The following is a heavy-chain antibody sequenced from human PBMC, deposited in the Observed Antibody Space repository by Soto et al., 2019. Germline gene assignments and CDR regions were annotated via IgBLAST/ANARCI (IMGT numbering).Heavy chain of an antibody. CDR1: GGSVSGYF. Sequence: LSLTCAVYGGSVSGYFWSWIRQPPGKGLEWIGEINHSGTTSYSPSLDSRVTTSVDTSKNQFSLRLSSVTAADTAIYYCARRYCSDSYCSYFDYWGRGTLVTVSA. CDR2: INHSGTT. D-gene: IGHD2-15*01. V-gene: IGHV4-34*01. CDR3: ARRYCSDSYCSYFDY. J-gene: IGHJ4*02.